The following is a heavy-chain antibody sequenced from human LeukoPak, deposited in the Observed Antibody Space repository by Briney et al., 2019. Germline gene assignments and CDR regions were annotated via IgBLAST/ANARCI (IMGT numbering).Heavy chain of an antibody. D-gene: IGHD3-16*01. CDR2: IGGGGGTT. J-gene: IGHJ3*02. CDR1: GFTFSSYG. CDR3: AKTAGHWGSASFDI. Sequence: PGGSLRLPCAASGFTFSSYGMTWVRQAPGKGLEWVSAIGGGGGTTYFADSVKGRFTISRDNSQSTLSLQMNSLRPEATALYYCAKTAGHWGSASFDIWGQGTIVTVSS. V-gene: IGHV3-23*01.